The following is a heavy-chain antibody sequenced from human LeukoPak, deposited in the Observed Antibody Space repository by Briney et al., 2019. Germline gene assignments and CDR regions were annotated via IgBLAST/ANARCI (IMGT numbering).Heavy chain of an antibody. V-gene: IGHV4-39*01. CDR1: GGSISSSSYY. Sequence: SETLSLTCTVSGGSISSSSYYWGWIRQPPGKGLEWIGSIYYSGSTYYNPALKSRITISVDTSKNQFSLKLSSVTAADTAVYYWARHPYSSSSEWFDPWGQGTLVTVSS. D-gene: IGHD6-6*01. CDR2: IYYSGST. CDR3: ARHPYSSSSEWFDP. J-gene: IGHJ5*02.